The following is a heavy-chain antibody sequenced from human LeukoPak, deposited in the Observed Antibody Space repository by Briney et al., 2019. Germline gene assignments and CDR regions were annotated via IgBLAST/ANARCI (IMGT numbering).Heavy chain of an antibody. Sequence: SETLSLTCTVSGGSISNYWSWIRQPPGKGLEWIGYIYYSGSTNYNPSLKSRVTISVDTSKNQFSLKLSSVTAADTAVYYCAREGGYCSGGSCARGDNWFDPWGQGTLVTVSS. D-gene: IGHD2-15*01. V-gene: IGHV4-59*01. CDR2: IYYSGST. CDR3: AREGGYCSGGSCARGDNWFDP. CDR1: GGSISNY. J-gene: IGHJ5*02.